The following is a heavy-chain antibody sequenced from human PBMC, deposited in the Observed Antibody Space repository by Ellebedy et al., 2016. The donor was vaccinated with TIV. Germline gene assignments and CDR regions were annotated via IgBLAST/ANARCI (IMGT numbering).Heavy chain of an antibody. Sequence: MPSETLSLTCTVSGGSISSYYWSWIRQPQGKGLEWIGYIYYSGSTHSNPSLKSRVTISVDTSKNQFSLKLSSVTAADTAVYYCARGLYGSFEYWGQGTLVPVSS. D-gene: IGHD3-16*01. V-gene: IGHV4-59*01. CDR2: IYYSGST. J-gene: IGHJ4*02. CDR1: GGSISSYY. CDR3: ARGLYGSFEY.